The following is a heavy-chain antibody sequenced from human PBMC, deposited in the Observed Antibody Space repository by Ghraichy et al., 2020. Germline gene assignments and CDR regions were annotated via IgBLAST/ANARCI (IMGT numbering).Heavy chain of an antibody. D-gene: IGHD1-1*01. Sequence: GGSLRLSCAASGFTFSSYSMNWVRQAPGKGLEWVSSISSSSSYIYYADSVKGRFTISRDNAKNSLYLQMNSLRAEDTAVYYCARDWEGTRSPPGYWGQGTLVTVSS. CDR1: GFTFSSYS. CDR3: ARDWEGTRSPPGY. CDR2: ISSSSSYI. J-gene: IGHJ4*02. V-gene: IGHV3-21*01.